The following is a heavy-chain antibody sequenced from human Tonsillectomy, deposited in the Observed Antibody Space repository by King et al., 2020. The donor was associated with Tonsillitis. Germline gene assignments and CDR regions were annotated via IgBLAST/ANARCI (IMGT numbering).Heavy chain of an antibody. V-gene: IGHV3-66*04. CDR3: ARHLFLGYGDS. CDR1: GFTVSSNY. D-gene: IGHD5-12*01. CDR2: IYSGGNT. Sequence: VQLVESGGGLVQPGGSLRLSCAASGFTVSSNYMSWVRQAPGKGLEWVSVIYSGGNTYYADSAKGRFSISRDNSKNTLYLQMHSLRAEDTAVYYCARHLFLGYGDSWGQGTLVTVSS. J-gene: IGHJ4*02.